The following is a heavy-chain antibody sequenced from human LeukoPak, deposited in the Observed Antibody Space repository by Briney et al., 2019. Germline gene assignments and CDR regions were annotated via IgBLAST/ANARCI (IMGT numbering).Heavy chain of an antibody. V-gene: IGHV3-7*05. CDR2: INQDGSEK. CDR3: AGDGGGDIVVAFAFDI. D-gene: IGHD2-15*01. CDR1: GFTFSNYW. J-gene: IGHJ3*02. Sequence: GGSLRLSCAASGFTFSNYWMSWGRQGPREGLEWVAQINQDGSEKYYVDSVKGRFTISRDNAKNSLYLQMNSLRAEDTAVYYWAGDGGGDIVVAFAFDIWGQGTMVTVSS.